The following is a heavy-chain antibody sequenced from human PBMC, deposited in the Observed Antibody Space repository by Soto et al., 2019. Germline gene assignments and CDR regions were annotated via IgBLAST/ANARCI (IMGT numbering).Heavy chain of an antibody. J-gene: IGHJ6*03. D-gene: IGHD2-8*01. CDR1: GYTFTSYA. V-gene: IGHV1-3*01. CDR3: ARVMRAYYYYYMDV. CDR2: INAGNGNT. Sequence: ASVKVSCKASGYTFTSYAMHWVRQAPGQRLEWMGWINAGNGNTKYSQKFQGRVTITRDTSASTAYMELSSLRSEDTAVYYCARVMRAYYYYYMDVWGKGTTVTVS.